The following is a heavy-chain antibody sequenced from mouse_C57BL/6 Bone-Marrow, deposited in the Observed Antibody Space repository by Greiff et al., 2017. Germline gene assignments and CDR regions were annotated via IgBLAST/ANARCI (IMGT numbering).Heavy chain of an antibody. D-gene: IGHD1-1*01. J-gene: IGHJ4*01. CDR1: GYSFTGYY. Sequence: EVQLQESGPELVKPGASVKISCKASGYSFTGYYMNWVKQSPEKSLEWIGEINPSTGGTTYNQKFKAKATLTVDKSSSTAYMQLKSLTSEDSAVYYCARITTVAEDYAMDYWGQGTSVTVSS. CDR3: ARITTVAEDYAMDY. V-gene: IGHV1-42*01. CDR2: INPSTGGT.